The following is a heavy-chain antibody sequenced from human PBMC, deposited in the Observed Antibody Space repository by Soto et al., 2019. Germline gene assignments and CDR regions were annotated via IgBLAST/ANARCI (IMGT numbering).Heavy chain of an antibody. CDR3: ARDLAMIVVVTRSSPFDY. Sequence: QVQLVQSGAEVKKPGASVKVSCKASGYTFTSYGISWVRQAPGQGLEWMGWISAYNGNTNYAQKLQGRVTMNTDTSTSTDYMELRSLRSDDTAVDYCARDLAMIVVVTRSSPFDYWRQGTLVTVSS. CDR1: GYTFTSYG. CDR2: ISAYNGNT. J-gene: IGHJ4*02. V-gene: IGHV1-18*01. D-gene: IGHD3-22*01.